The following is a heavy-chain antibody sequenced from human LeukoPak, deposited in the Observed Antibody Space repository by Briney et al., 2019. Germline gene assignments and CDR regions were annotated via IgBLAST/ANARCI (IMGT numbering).Heavy chain of an antibody. CDR2: IKQDGSEK. D-gene: IGHD1-26*01. V-gene: IGHV3-7*03. CDR3: ARDKIVGATNFDY. Sequence: GGSLRLSCAASGFTFSSSAMSWVRQAPGKGPEWVANIKQDGSEKNYVDSVKGRFTISRDNAKNLVHLQMNSLRAEDTAVYYCARDKIVGATNFDYWGQGTLVTVSS. J-gene: IGHJ4*02. CDR1: GFTFSSSA.